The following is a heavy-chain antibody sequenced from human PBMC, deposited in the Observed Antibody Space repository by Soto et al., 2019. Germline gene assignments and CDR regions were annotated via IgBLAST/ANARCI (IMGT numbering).Heavy chain of an antibody. J-gene: IGHJ4*02. CDR3: AYSSTPFDY. CDR1: GFTFSGYA. Sequence: EVLLLESGGGLVQPGGSLRLSCAASGFTFSGYAMSWVRQAPGKGLEWVSDISGSGGSTYYADSVKGRFTISRDNSKNTLYLQMNSLRAEDTAVYYCAYSSTPFDYWGQGTLVTVSS. CDR2: ISGSGGST. V-gene: IGHV3-23*01. D-gene: IGHD6-13*01.